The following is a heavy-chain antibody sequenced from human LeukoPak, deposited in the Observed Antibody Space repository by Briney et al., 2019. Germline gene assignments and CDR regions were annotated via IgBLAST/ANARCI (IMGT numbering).Heavy chain of an antibody. CDR2: ISAKNGNT. J-gene: IGHJ4*02. D-gene: IGHD3-22*01. CDR1: GYTFTNYG. V-gene: IGHV1-18*01. CDR3: ARDRQDYYDSSGYFDN. Sequence: VASVKVSCKASGYTFTNYGISWVRQAPGQGLQWMGWISAKNGNTKYAEKFQGRGTMTTDTSTNTVYMELRSLRSDDTAVYYCARDRQDYYDSSGYFDNWGQGTLVTVSS.